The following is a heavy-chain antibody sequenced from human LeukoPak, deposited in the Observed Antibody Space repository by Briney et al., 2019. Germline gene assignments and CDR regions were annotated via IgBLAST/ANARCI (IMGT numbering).Heavy chain of an antibody. J-gene: IGHJ6*02. CDR2: TYYRSKSYN. V-gene: IGHV6-1*01. Sequence: KASQTLSLTCAISGDSISSNSAAWNWIRQPPSRGLEWLGRTYYRSKSYNDYAVAVKTRITINPDTSQNQFSLQLKSVTPEDTAVYYCARVVQQVSKTERSDVYNYLYYYGRHVWGQGTTVTISS. CDR1: GDSISSNSAA. D-gene: IGHD5-24*01. CDR3: ARVVQQVSKTERSDVYNYLYYYGRHV.